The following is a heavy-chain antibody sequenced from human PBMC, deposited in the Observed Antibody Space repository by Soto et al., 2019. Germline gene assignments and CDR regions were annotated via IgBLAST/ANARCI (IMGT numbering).Heavy chain of an antibody. J-gene: IGHJ4*02. Sequence: QLVQAGAEVKKPGASVRVSCKTSGYIFRNYAISWVRQAPGQGLEWMGWISVSNDNTDSAHALRGRLTMTTDTSTSTAYMELTSRMANDTAVHYWARSAPAIDYWGQGSLVTVS. CDR3: ARSAPAIDY. V-gene: IGHV1-18*04. CDR1: GYIFRNYA. CDR2: ISVSNDNT. D-gene: IGHD6-25*01.